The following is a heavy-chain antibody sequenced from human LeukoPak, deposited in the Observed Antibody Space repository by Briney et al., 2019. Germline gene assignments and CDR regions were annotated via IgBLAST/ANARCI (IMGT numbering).Heavy chain of an antibody. CDR3: ARDKEVATTADLGY. CDR1: GFTFSGYW. CDR2: IRGDGSTS. V-gene: IGHV3-74*01. J-gene: IGHJ4*02. D-gene: IGHD5-24*01. Sequence: GGSLRLSCAASGFTFSGYWMHWFRQAPGKGLVWVSRIRGDGSTSSYADSVKGRFTISRDNAKNTLYLQMNSLRAEDTAVYYCARDKEVATTADLGYWGQGTLVTVSS.